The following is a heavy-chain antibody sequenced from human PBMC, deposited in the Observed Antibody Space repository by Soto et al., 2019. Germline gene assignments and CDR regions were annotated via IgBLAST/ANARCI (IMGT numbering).Heavy chain of an antibody. V-gene: IGHV1-18*01. Sequence: ASVKVSCKASGYTFNFYGITWVRQAPGQGLEWMGWISGFNGNTNYAADLQGRVTMTTDTSTSTAYMELRGLRSDDTAVYYCAGIGVSSGHESPDFDSWGQGTLVTVSS. CDR2: ISGFNGNT. D-gene: IGHD3-16*01. CDR1: GYTFNFYG. CDR3: AGIGVSSGHESPDFDS. J-gene: IGHJ4*02.